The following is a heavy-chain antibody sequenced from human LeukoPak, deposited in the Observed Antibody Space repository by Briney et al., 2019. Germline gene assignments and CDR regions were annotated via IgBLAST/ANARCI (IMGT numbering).Heavy chain of an antibody. V-gene: IGHV1-46*01. CDR3: ARDSIAAAGVPNY. CDR2: INPSGGST. Sequence: GASVKVSCKASGYTFTSYYMHWVRQAPGQGLEWMGIINPSGGSTSYAQKFQGRVTMTRDTSISTAYMELSRLRSDDTAVYYCARDSIAAAGVPNYWGQGTLVTVSS. D-gene: IGHD6-13*01. J-gene: IGHJ4*02. CDR1: GYTFTSYY.